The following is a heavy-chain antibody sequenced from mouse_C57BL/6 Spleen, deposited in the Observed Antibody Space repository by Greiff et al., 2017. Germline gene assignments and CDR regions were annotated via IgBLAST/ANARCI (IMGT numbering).Heavy chain of an antibody. CDR2: IYPGDGDT. J-gene: IGHJ2*01. D-gene: IGHD2-4*01. V-gene: IGHV1-82*01. CDR1: GYAFSSSW. Sequence: QVQLQQSGPELVKPGASVKISCKASGYAFSSSWMNWVKPRPGKGLEWIGRIYPGDGDTNYNGKFKGKATLTADKSSSSAYMQLSSLTSEDSAVYFFARLGIYDDYDGGHFDYWGQGTTLTFSS. CDR3: ARLGIYDDYDGGHFDY.